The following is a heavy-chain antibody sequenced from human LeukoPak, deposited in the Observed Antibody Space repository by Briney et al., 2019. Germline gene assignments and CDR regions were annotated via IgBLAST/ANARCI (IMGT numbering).Heavy chain of an antibody. D-gene: IGHD5-24*01. Sequence: GESLKISCKGSGYSFTSYWIGWVRQMPGKGLEWVANIKEDGTETYYVDSVKGRFTIFRDNAKNSLYLQMNSLRVEDTAVYYCAKEGRSLQTYWGQGTLVTVSS. V-gene: IGHV3-7*03. CDR1: GYSFTSYW. CDR2: IKEDGTET. J-gene: IGHJ4*02. CDR3: AKEGRSLQTY.